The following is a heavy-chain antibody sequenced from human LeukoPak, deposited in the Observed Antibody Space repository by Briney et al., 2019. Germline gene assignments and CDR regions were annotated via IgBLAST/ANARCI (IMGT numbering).Heavy chain of an antibody. V-gene: IGHV1-18*01. CDR2: ISAYNGNT. CDR3: ARAMYSSSWHYYYMDV. CDR1: GYTLTELS. D-gene: IGHD6-6*01. Sequence: ASVKVSCKVSGYTLTELSMHWVRQAPGKGLEWMGWISAYNGNTNYAQKLQGRVTMTTDTSTSTAYMELRSLRSDDTAVYYCARAMYSSSWHYYYMDVWGKGTTVTVSS. J-gene: IGHJ6*03.